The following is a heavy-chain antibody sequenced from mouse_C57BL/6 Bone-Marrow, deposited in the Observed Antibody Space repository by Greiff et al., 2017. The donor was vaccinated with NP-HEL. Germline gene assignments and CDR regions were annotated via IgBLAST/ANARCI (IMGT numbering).Heavy chain of an antibody. J-gene: IGHJ4*01. D-gene: IGHD1-1*01. CDR1: GFNFKDDY. CDR2: IDPENGDT. V-gene: IGHV14-4*01. Sequence: DVKLQQPGAELVRPGASVKLSCTASGFNFKDDYMHWVKQRPEQGLEWIGRIDPENGDTEYTSKFKGKATITADTSSNTAYLQLSSLTSEDTAVYYCTTQDYDCYAIDYWGQGTSVTVSS. CDR3: TTQDYDCYAIDY.